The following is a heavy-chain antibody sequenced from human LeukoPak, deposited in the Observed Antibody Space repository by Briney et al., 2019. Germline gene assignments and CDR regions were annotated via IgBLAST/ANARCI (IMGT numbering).Heavy chain of an antibody. Sequence: PGGSLRLSCAASGFTFSSYAMHWVRQAPGKGLEWVAVISYDGSNKYYADSVKGRFTISRDNSKNTLYLQMNSLRAEDTAVYYCARAPDGVVIPLDYWGQGTLVTVSS. J-gene: IGHJ4*02. CDR1: GFTFSSYA. CDR3: ARAPDGVVIPLDY. D-gene: IGHD3-3*01. CDR2: ISYDGSNK. V-gene: IGHV3-30-3*01.